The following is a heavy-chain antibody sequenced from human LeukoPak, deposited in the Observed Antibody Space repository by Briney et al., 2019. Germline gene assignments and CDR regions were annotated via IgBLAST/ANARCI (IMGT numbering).Heavy chain of an antibody. J-gene: IGHJ4*02. CDR1: GFTFSSYA. D-gene: IGHD3-10*01. Sequence: QTGGSLRLSCAASGFTFSSYAMHWARQAPGKGLEWVALISYDGSNKYYADSVKGRFTISRDNSKNTLYLQMNSLRAEDTAVYYCARTARGSHLLDYWGQGTLVTVSS. V-gene: IGHV3-30-3*01. CDR2: ISYDGSNK. CDR3: ARTARGSHLLDY.